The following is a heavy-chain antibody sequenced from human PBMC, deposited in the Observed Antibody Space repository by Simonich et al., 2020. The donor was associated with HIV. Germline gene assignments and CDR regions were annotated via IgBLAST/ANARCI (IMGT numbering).Heavy chain of an antibody. CDR2: INPSGST. V-gene: IGHV4-34*01. CDR1: GGSFSCYY. Sequence: QVQLQQWGAGLLKPSETLSLTCAVSGGSFSCYYWSWIRQPPGTGLEWIGEINPSGSTPYNPSLKSRVTISVDTSKNQFSLKLNSVTAADTAVYYCANQSRIVVAGDDDAFDIWGQGTMVTVSS. J-gene: IGHJ3*02. D-gene: IGHD3-22*01. CDR3: ANQSRIVVAGDDDAFDI.